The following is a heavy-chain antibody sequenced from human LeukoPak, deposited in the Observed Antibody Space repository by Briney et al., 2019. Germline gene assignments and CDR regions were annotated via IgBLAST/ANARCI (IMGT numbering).Heavy chain of an antibody. CDR2: IYYSGST. V-gene: IGHV4-39*01. Sequence: SETLSLTCTVSGGSISSSSHYWGWIRQPPGKGLEWIGSIYYSGSTYYNPSLKSRVTISVDTSKNQFSLKLSSVTAADTAVYYCARPYCSGGSCRYHFDYWGQGTLVTVSS. CDR3: ARPYCSGGSCRYHFDY. CDR1: GGSISSSSHY. D-gene: IGHD2-15*01. J-gene: IGHJ4*02.